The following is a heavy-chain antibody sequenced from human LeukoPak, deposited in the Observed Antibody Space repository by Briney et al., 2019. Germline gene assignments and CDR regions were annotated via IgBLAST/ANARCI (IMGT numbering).Heavy chain of an antibody. D-gene: IGHD3-10*01. CDR2: ITTTSTTK. CDR1: GFTFSTYS. Sequence: GGSLRLSCAASGFTFSTYSMNWVRQAPGKGLGWLSYITTTSTTKPYANSVRGRFTISRDNAKNSLYLQMNSLRAEDTAVYYCARWDSLGSGVDCWGQGTLVTVSS. J-gene: IGHJ4*02. V-gene: IGHV3-48*01. CDR3: ARWDSLGSGVDC.